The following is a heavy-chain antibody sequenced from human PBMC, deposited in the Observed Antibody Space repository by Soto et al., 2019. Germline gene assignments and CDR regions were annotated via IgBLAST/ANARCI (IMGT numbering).Heavy chain of an antibody. V-gene: IGHV3-33*01. CDR2: IWYDGSNK. J-gene: IGHJ4*02. CDR1: GFTFSSYG. CDR3: ARDSIFWSGYSAVRRSHFDY. Sequence: GGSLRLSCAASGFTFSSYGMHWVRQAPGKGLEWVAVIWYDGSNKYYADSVKGRFTISRDNSKNTLYLQMNSLRAEDTAVYYCARDSIFWSGYSAVRRSHFDYWGQGTLVTVSS. D-gene: IGHD3-3*01.